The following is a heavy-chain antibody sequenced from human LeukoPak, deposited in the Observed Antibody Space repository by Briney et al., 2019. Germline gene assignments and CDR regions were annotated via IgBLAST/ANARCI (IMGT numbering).Heavy chain of an antibody. J-gene: IGHJ4*02. CDR2: IKNDGRTT. CDR3: AKSPGEAIFGVR. V-gene: IGHV3-74*01. D-gene: IGHD3-3*01. Sequence: PGGSLRLSCAASGMTFSHRWMHWVRQAPGKGLVWASLIKNDGRTTIYADSVKGRFTISRDNGKSTLYLQMNSLRAEDTAVYYCAKSPGEAIFGVRWGQGTLVTVSS. CDR1: GMTFSHRW.